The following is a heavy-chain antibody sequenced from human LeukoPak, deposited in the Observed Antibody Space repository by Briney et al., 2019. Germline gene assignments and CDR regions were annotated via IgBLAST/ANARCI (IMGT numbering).Heavy chain of an antibody. CDR1: GGSISSSSYY. J-gene: IGHJ5*02. CDR3: ARHARGLYDSHDEWFDP. V-gene: IGHV4-39*01. D-gene: IGHD3-3*01. Sequence: SETLSLTCTVSGGSISSSSYYWGWIRQPPGKGLEWIGSIYYSGSTYYNPSLKSRVTISVDTSKNQFSLKLSSVTAADTAVYYCARHARGLYDSHDEWFDPWGQGTLVTVSS. CDR2: IYYSGST.